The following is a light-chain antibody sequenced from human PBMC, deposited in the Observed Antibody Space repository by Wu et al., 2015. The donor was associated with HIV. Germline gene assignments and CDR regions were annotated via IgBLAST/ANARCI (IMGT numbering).Light chain of an antibody. CDR1: QSVSDN. CDR2: DTS. J-gene: IGKJ2*01. CDR3: QHYSSSPGYT. Sequence: EIVMTQSPATLSVSPGERATLSCRASQSVSDNLAWYQQKPGQAPRLLIYDTSNRATGIPDRFSGSGSGPDFTLTISRLEPEDFAVYYCQHYSSSPGYTFGQGTKLEIK. V-gene: IGKV3-20*01.